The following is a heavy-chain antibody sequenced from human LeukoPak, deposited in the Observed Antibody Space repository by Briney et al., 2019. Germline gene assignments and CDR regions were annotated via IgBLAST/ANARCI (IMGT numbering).Heavy chain of an antibody. CDR3: ARVGGYSGYDYDPWFDP. CDR2: ISAYNGNT. J-gene: IGHJ5*02. V-gene: IGHV1-18*01. Sequence: ASVKVSCKASGYTFTSYDINWVRQAPGQGLEWMGWISAYNGNTNYAQKLQGRVTMTTDTSTSTAYMELRSLRSDDTAVYYCARVGGYSGYDYDPWFDPWGQGTLVTVSS. CDR1: GYTFTSYD. D-gene: IGHD5-12*01.